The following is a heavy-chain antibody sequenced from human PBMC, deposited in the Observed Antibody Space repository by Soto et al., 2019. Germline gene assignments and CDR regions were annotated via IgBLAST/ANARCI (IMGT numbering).Heavy chain of an antibody. D-gene: IGHD2-21*01. J-gene: IGHJ3*02. V-gene: IGHV3-23*01. CDR2: ISGSGGST. CDR1: GFTFSSYA. CDR3: AKSQTVDRFAIPAFDI. Sequence: EVQLLESGGGLVQPGGSLRLSCAASGFTFSSYAMSWVRQAPGKGLEWVSAISGSGGSTYYADSVKGRFTISRDNSKNTLYLQMNSLRAEDTGVYYCAKSQTVDRFAIPAFDIWGQGTMVTVSS.